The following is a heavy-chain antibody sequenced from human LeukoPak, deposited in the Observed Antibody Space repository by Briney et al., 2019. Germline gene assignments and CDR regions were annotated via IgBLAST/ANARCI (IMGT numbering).Heavy chain of an antibody. V-gene: IGHV3-23*01. J-gene: IGHJ4*02. Sequence: GGSLRLSCAASGFTFSSYAMSWVRQAPGKGLEWVSAISGSGGSTYYADSVKGRFTISRDNSKNTLYLQMNSLRAEDTAVYYCAKHRHIYGSGSYVPRGGLDYWGQGTLVTVSS. D-gene: IGHD3-10*01. CDR2: ISGSGGST. CDR3: AKHRHIYGSGSYVPRGGLDY. CDR1: GFTFSSYA.